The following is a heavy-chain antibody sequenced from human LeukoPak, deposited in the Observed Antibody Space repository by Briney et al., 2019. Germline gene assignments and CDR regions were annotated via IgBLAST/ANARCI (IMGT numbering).Heavy chain of an antibody. CDR2: INHSGST. Sequence: SETLSLTCAVYGGSFSGYYWSWIRQPPGKGLEWIGEINHSGSTNYNPSLKSRVTISVDTSKNQFSLKLSSVTAADTAVYYCARGRYSSGFGYWGQGTLVTVSS. CDR3: ARGRYSSGFGY. J-gene: IGHJ4*02. CDR1: GGSFSGYY. V-gene: IGHV4-34*01. D-gene: IGHD6-19*01.